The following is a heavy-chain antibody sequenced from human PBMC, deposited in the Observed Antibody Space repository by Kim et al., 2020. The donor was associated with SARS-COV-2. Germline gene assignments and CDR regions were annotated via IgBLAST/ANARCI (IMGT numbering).Heavy chain of an antibody. CDR1: GVTFSSYA. CDR3: ARRLRDYHYRMDV. J-gene: IGHJ6*02. V-gene: IGHV1-69*13. D-gene: IGHD5-12*01. Sequence: SVKVSCKASGVTFSSYAISWVRQAPGQGLEWMGGIIPILDTVNYAQKFQGRVTITADESTSTAYMELSSLRSEDTAVYYCARRLRDYHYRMDVWGQGTTVTVSS. CDR2: IIPILDTV.